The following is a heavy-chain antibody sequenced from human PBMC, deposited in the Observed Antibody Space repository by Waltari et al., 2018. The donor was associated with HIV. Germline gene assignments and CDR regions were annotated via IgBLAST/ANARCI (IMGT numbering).Heavy chain of an antibody. D-gene: IGHD2-15*01. V-gene: IGHV3-9*01. CDR1: GFTFEHYA. CDR3: AKDVGFLTHPDSGADS. CDR2: INSYSGII. Sequence: DVHMVQFGGGLVQPGEPLRLSCVGSGFTFEHYAIPWVRQGPGKGRQWVASINSYSGIIAYAASVKGRFTISRDNAKSSLYLQMNNLKPEDTALYFCAKDVGFLTHPDSGADSWGRGTLVTVTS. J-gene: IGHJ4*02.